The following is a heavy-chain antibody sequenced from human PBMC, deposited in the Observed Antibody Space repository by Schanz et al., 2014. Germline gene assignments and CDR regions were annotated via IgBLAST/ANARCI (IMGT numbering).Heavy chain of an antibody. V-gene: IGHV3-23*01. CDR1: GFTFSDYW. J-gene: IGHJ4*02. CDR3: ARDRRNADLDY. Sequence: DVHLLESGGGLVQPGGSLRLSCTASGFTFSDYWMSWVRQAPGKGLEWLSVISASGGDTYYADSVKGRFTISRDNAKNSLYLEMNSLRAEDTALYYCARDRRNADLDYWGQGTLVTVSS. D-gene: IGHD1-1*01. CDR2: ISASGGDT.